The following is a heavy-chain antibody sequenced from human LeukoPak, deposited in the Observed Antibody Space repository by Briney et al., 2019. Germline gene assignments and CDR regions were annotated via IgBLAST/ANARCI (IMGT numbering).Heavy chain of an antibody. V-gene: IGHV4-39*01. J-gene: IGHJ4*02. CDR3: ARGYGSGSYYNY. CDR1: GGSISSSSYY. CDR2: IYYSGST. Sequence: SETLSLTCTVSGGSISSSSYYWGWIRQPPGKGLEWIGSIYYSGSTYYNPSLKSRVTISVDTSKNQFSLKLTSVTAADTAVYYCARGYGSGSYYNYWGQGTLVTVSS. D-gene: IGHD3-10*01.